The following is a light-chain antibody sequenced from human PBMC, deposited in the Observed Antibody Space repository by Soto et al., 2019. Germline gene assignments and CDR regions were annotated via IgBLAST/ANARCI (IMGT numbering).Light chain of an antibody. CDR3: QQYNSFWT. J-gene: IGKJ1*01. CDR1: QSISNW. V-gene: IGKV1-5*01. CDR2: DAS. Sequence: DIQMTQSPSTLSASVGDRVTITCRASQSISNWLAWYQQKPGKAPRLLIYDASYLERGVPSRFSGSGSGTEFTLTISDLQPDDLATYYCQQYNSFWTFGQGTKAEI.